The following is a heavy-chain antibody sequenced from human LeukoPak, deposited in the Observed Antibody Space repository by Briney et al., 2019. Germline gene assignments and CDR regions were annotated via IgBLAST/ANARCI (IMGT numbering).Heavy chain of an antibody. CDR2: IYTSGST. Sequence: SETLSLTCTVSGGSISSYYWGWIRQPAGKGLEWIGRIYTSGSTNYNPSLKSRVTMSVDTSKNQFSLKLSSVTAADTAVYYCVSSSRGNWFDPWGQGTLVTVSS. V-gene: IGHV4-4*07. CDR1: GGSISSYY. D-gene: IGHD6-13*01. CDR3: VSSSRGNWFDP. J-gene: IGHJ5*02.